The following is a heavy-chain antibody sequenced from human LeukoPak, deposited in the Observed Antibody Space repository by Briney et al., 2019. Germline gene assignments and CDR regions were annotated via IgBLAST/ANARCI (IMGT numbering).Heavy chain of an antibody. CDR3: ATLTDYYDRSAGPRAFDI. J-gene: IGHJ3*02. CDR1: GFTFSSYW. CDR2: INSDGSST. V-gene: IGHV3-74*01. Sequence: GGPLRLPWAASGFTFSSYWMHWVRQAPGKGLVWVSRINSDGSSTRYADCVKGRFTISRDNAKNNLYLQKNSMRAEDKAVYYCATLTDYYDRSAGPRAFDIWGQGTMVTVSS. D-gene: IGHD3-22*01.